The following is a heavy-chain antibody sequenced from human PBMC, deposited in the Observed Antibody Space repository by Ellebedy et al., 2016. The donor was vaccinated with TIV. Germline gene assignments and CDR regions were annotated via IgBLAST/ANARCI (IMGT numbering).Heavy chain of an antibody. Sequence: SETLSLTCAVYGGSFSGYYWTWIRQLPGKGLEWIGYIYYSGNTYYNPSLKSRVTISVDTSKNQFSLKLSSVTAADTAVYYCARDLGRYGMDVWGQGTTVTVSS. V-gene: IGHV4-31*11. CDR2: IYYSGNT. CDR3: ARDLGRYGMDV. CDR1: GGSFSGYY. J-gene: IGHJ6*02.